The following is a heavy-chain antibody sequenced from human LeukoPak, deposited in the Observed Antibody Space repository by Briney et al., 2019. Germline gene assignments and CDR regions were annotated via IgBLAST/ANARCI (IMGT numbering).Heavy chain of an antibody. V-gene: IGHV4-34*01. D-gene: IGHD4-17*01. CDR3: ARSTHDYGDHFDL. CDR1: GGSLSGYY. Sequence: SETLSLTCAVYGGSLSGYYWSWIRQPPGKGLEWIGEINHSGSTNYNPSLKSRVTISVDTSKNQFSLKLSSVTAADTAVYYCARSTHDYGDHFDLWGRGTLVTVSS. CDR2: INHSGST. J-gene: IGHJ2*01.